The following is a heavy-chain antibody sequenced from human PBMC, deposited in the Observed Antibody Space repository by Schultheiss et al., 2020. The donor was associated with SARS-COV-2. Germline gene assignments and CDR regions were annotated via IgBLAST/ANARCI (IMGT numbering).Heavy chain of an antibody. J-gene: IGHJ4*02. V-gene: IGHV4-59*08. D-gene: IGHD6-19*01. Sequence: SETLSLTCTVSGGSISSYYWSWIRQPPGKGLEWIGYIYYSGSTNYNPSLKSRVTISVDTSKNQFSLKLSSVTAADTAVYYCASQYSSGWYSFDYWGQGTLVTVSS. CDR1: GGSISSYY. CDR2: IYYSGST. CDR3: ASQYSSGWYSFDY.